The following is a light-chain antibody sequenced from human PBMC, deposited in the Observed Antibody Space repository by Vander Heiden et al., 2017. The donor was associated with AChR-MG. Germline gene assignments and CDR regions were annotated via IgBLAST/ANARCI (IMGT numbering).Light chain of an antibody. J-gene: IGKJ5*01. CDR3: QKYNSAPVT. CDR2: AAA. V-gene: IGKV1-27*01. CDR1: QGISNY. Sequence: PSARSACVGDRVNIAGRASQGISNYLAWYQQKPGKVPELLIYAAATVHSGVPSRFSGSGSGTDFTLTISSLQPEDVATYYCQKYNSAPVTFGQGTRLEIK.